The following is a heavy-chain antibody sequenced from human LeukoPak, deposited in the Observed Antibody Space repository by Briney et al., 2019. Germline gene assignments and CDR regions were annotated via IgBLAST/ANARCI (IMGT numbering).Heavy chain of an antibody. Sequence: SSETLSLTCTVSGGSISSHYWSWIRQPPGKGLEWIGYIYYSGSSKYNPSLKSRVTISVDTSKNQFSLKLSSVTAADTAVYYCARLHDSSGYTNWLDPWGQGTLVTVSS. CDR1: GGSISSHY. V-gene: IGHV4-59*11. CDR2: IYYSGSS. CDR3: ARLHDSSGYTNWLDP. D-gene: IGHD3-22*01. J-gene: IGHJ5*02.